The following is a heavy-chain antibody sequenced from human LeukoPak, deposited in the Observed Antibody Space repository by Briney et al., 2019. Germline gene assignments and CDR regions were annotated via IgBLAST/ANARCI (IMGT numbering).Heavy chain of an antibody. CDR3: ARHAGRVFGVVSYYYYYYYMDV. J-gene: IGHJ6*03. D-gene: IGHD3-3*01. V-gene: IGHV5-51*01. Sequence: GESLEISCKGSGYSFTSYWIGWVRQMPGKGLEWMGIIYPDDSDTKYSPSFQGQVTISADKSISTAYLQWSSLKASDTAMYYCARHAGRVFGVVSYYYYYYYMDVWGKGTTVTVSS. CDR2: IYPDDSDT. CDR1: GYSFTSYW.